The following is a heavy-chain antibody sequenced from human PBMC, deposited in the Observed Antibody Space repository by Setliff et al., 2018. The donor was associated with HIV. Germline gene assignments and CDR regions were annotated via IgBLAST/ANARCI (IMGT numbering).Heavy chain of an antibody. J-gene: IGHJ5*02. CDR3: ARGFSVYSSSDPLLNWFDP. Sequence: ASVKVSCKASGYTFSQYPIHWVRQAPGQRLEWMGWINAGNGNTKYSQKFQGRVTITRDTSASTAYMELSSLRSEDTAVYYCARGFSVYSSSDPLLNWFDPWGQGTLVTVSS. D-gene: IGHD6-6*01. V-gene: IGHV1-3*01. CDR2: INAGNGNT. CDR1: GYTFSQYP.